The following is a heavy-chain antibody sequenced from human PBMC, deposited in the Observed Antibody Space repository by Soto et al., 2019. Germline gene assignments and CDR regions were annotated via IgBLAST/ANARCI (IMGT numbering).Heavy chain of an antibody. CDR3: GRGRSGQIVVFY. Sequence: ASVKVSCKASGYTFTGHYIDWVRQAAEQGPEWMGEIGPESGATRYAQRFQGRVTMTRNMSITTVYMELNNLSPDDTAVYYCGRGRSGQIVVFYWGQGTPVTVSS. CDR2: IGPESGAT. CDR1: GYTFTGHY. V-gene: IGHV1-2*02. D-gene: IGHD1-26*01. J-gene: IGHJ4*02.